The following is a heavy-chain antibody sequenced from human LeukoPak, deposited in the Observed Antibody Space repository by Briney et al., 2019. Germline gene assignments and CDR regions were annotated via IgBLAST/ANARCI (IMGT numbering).Heavy chain of an antibody. Sequence: GGSLRLSCAASGFTFSGYDMHWVRQTTGKGLEWVSAIGTAGDTFYPGSVKGRFTISRENAKNSLYLQMNSLRAGDTAMYYCARDRGGWFDPWGQGTLVTVSS. V-gene: IGHV3-13*04. J-gene: IGHJ5*02. CDR2: IGTAGDT. D-gene: IGHD3-16*01. CDR1: GFTFSGYD. CDR3: ARDRGGWFDP.